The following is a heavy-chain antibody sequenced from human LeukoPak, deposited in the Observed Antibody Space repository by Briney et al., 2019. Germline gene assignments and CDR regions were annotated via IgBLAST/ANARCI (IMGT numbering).Heavy chain of an antibody. CDR3: ARHPNLDY. CDR2: IKPNSGST. Sequence: ASVKVSCKASGYTFTDYYLHLVRQAPGQGLEWMGWIKPNSGSTNYAQKFQDRVTLTTDTTISTVYMELNRLTSDDTAVYYCARHPNLDYWGQGTLVIASS. CDR1: GYTFTDYY. V-gene: IGHV1-2*02. J-gene: IGHJ4*02.